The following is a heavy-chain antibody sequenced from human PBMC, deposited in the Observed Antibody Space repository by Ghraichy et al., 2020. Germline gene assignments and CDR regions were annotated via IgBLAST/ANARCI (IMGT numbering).Heavy chain of an antibody. Sequence: GGSLRLSCVASGFSFDTSALHWIRQTSGRGLEWIGRIRGEARDYMTEYRDSVKGRFTISRDNSKKTTYLQMNSLRIEDTAVYYCTGPELDSWGQGSLVTVSS. CDR3: TGPELDS. J-gene: IGHJ4*02. CDR1: GFSFDTSA. V-gene: IGHV3-73*01. CDR2: IRGEARDYMT. D-gene: IGHD1-7*01.